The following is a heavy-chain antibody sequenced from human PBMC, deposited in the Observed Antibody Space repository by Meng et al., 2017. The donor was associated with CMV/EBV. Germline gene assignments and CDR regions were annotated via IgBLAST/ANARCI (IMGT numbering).Heavy chain of an antibody. CDR3: ARDVADVNHGMDV. CDR2: INPNSGGT. J-gene: IGHJ6*02. CDR1: GYTFTGYY. V-gene: IGHV1-2*02. Sequence: ASVKVSCKASGYTFTGYYMLWVRQAPRQGLDWMGWINPNSGGTNYAQKSQGRVTMTRDTSISTAYMELSRLRSDDTAVYYCARDVADVNHGMDVWGQGTPVTVSS.